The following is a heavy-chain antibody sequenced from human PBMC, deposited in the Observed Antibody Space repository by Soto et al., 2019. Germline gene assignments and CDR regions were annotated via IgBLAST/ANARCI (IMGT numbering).Heavy chain of an antibody. D-gene: IGHD5-18*01. V-gene: IGHV4-39*01. Sequence: SETLSLTCTVSGGSIITRNYNWGWIRQPPGKGLEWIGSIYYSGSINFSGRAYYNASLKSRLTISADTSKSQVSLTLTSVTAADTAVYYCARHGSRGYSFYWGQGIRVTVSS. CDR1: GGSIITRNYN. CDR2: IYYSGSINFSGRA. CDR3: ARHGSRGYSFY. J-gene: IGHJ4*02.